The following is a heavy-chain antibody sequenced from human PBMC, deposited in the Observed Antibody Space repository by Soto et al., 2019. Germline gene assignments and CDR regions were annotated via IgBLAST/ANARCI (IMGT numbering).Heavy chain of an antibody. D-gene: IGHD3-10*01. CDR1: GAALNSGNYY. V-gene: IGHV4-31*03. J-gene: IGHJ4*02. CDR3: ATRPVYYFTGFDY. Sequence: PSETLSLTCSVSGAALNSGNYYWSWIRQVPGKGLEWIGHIYVTGAVDYNPSLRDRITISQDTSERQFSLNLRLVTAADTAVYYCATRPVYYFTGFDYWGQGTLVTVSS. CDR2: IYVTGAV.